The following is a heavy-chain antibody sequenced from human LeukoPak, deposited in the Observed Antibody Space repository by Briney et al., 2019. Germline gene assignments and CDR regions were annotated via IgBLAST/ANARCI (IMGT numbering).Heavy chain of an antibody. J-gene: IGHJ4*02. CDR2: ISAYNGNT. V-gene: IGHV1-18*01. CDR1: GYTFTSYG. CDR3: ARDSLYGDFWFRKNTHFDY. D-gene: IGHD3-3*01. Sequence: GASVKVSCKASGYTFTSYGISWVRQAPGQGLEWMGWISAYNGNTNYAQKLQGRVTMTTDTSTSTAYMELRSLRSDDTAVYYCARDSLYGDFWFRKNTHFDYWGQGTLVTVSP.